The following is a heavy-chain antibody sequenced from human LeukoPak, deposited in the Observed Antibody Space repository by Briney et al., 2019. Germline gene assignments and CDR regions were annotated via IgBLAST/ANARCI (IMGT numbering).Heavy chain of an antibody. CDR1: GGSISSGSYY. D-gene: IGHD3-3*01. CDR2: IYTSGST. CDR3: ARVRRITIFGVVDGPFDY. J-gene: IGHJ4*02. V-gene: IGHV4-61*02. Sequence: SETLSLTCTVSGGSISSGSYYWSWIRQPAGKGLEWIGRIYTSGSTNYNPSLKSRVTISVDTSKNQFSLKLSSVTAADTAVYYCARVRRITIFGVVDGPFDYWGQGTLVTVSS.